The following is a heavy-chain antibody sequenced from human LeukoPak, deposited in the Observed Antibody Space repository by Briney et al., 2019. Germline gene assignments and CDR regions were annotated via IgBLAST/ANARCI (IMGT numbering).Heavy chain of an antibody. J-gene: IGHJ4*02. D-gene: IGHD2-15*01. CDR3: ARVGALCSGGSCYHARLFDY. Sequence: GGSLRLSCAASGFTFSSYWMHWVRQAPGKGLVWVSRINSDGSSTSYADSVKGRSTISRDNAKNTLYLQMNSLRAEDTAVYYCARVGALCSGGSCYHARLFDYWGQGTLVTVSS. CDR1: GFTFSSYW. V-gene: IGHV3-74*01. CDR2: INSDGSST.